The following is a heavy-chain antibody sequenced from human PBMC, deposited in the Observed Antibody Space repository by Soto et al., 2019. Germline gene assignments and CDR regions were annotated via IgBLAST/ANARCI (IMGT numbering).Heavy chain of an antibody. CDR3: AGRLTTAASLDY. Sequence: QLVESGGGLIQRGGSLRLSCAASGFTVSNNHMTWVRQAAGKGLELVSFVHGGGSTSYADSVKGRFTISRDNSKNTLYLQMDSLRAEDTAIYYCAGRLTTAASLDYWGRGTLVTVSS. CDR2: VHGGGST. CDR1: GFTVSNNH. J-gene: IGHJ4*02. V-gene: IGHV3-53*01. D-gene: IGHD3-16*01.